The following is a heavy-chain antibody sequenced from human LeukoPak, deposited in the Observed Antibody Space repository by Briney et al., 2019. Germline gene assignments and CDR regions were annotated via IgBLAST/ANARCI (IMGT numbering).Heavy chain of an antibody. J-gene: IGHJ4*02. V-gene: IGHV4-34*01. D-gene: IGHD2/OR15-2a*01. CDR1: GGSFSGYY. CDR2: INHSGST. Sequence: PSETLSLTCAVYGGSFSGYYWSWIRQPPGKGLEWIGEINHSGSTNYNPSLKSRVTISVDTSKNQFSLKLSPVTAADTAVYYCAKEILGYFDYWGQGTLVTVSS. CDR3: AKEILGYFDY.